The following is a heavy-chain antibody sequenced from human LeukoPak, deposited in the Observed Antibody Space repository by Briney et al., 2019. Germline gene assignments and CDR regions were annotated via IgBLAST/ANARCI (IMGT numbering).Heavy chain of an antibody. V-gene: IGHV3-7*01. CDR3: ARDRPYYDFWSGYLYYFDY. D-gene: IGHD3-3*01. Sequence: GGSLRLSCVASGFTFSSYWMSWVRQAPGKGLEWVANIKQDGSEKHYVDSVKGRFTISRDNAKNSLYLQMNSLRAEDTAVYYCARDRPYYDFWSGYLYYFDYWGQGTLVTVSS. J-gene: IGHJ4*02. CDR2: IKQDGSEK. CDR1: GFTFSSYW.